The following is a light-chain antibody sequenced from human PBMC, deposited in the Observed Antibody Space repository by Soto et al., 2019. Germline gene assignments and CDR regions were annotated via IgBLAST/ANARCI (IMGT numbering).Light chain of an antibody. V-gene: IGLV2-14*01. Sequence: ALTQPASVSGSPGQSITISCTGTSSDVGAYNYVSWYQQHPGKAPKLLIYDVSNRPSGVSNRFSGSKSGNTASLTISGLQAEDEADYYCSSYTSSSTLVFGTGTKLTVL. CDR2: DVS. CDR1: SSDVGAYNY. CDR3: SSYTSSSTLV. J-gene: IGLJ1*01.